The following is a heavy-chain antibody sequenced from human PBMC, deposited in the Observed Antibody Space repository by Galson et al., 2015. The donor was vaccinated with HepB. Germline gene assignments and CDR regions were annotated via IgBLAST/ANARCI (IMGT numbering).Heavy chain of an antibody. CDR3: AKDLRRPRIAARHYYYYGMDV. CDR1: GFTFSSYG. J-gene: IGHJ6*02. Sequence: SLRLSCAASGFTFSSYGMHWVRQAPGKGLEWVAVISYDGSNKYYADSVKGRFTISRDNSKNTLYLQMNSLRAEDTAVYYCAKDLRRPRIAARHYYYYGMDVWGQGTTVTVSS. D-gene: IGHD6-6*01. CDR2: ISYDGSNK. V-gene: IGHV3-30*18.